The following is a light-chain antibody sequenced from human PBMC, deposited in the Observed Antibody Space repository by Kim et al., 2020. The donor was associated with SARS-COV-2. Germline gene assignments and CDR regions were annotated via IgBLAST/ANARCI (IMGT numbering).Light chain of an antibody. V-gene: IGKV3-15*01. Sequence: SVSPGERATLSCTASQSVSSNLAWYQQKPGQAPRLLIYGAFTRATGIPARFSGSGSGTEFTLTINSLQSEDFAVYYCQQYKNWTYTFGQGTKLEI. CDR3: QQYKNWTYT. J-gene: IGKJ2*01. CDR2: GAF. CDR1: QSVSSN.